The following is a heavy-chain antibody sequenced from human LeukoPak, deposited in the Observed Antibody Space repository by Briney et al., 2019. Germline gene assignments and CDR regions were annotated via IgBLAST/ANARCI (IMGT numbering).Heavy chain of an antibody. Sequence: PGGSLRLSCAASGFAFSSYEMNWVRQAPGKGLEWVSYISRSGTPIYYADSVKGRFTISRDNAKNSLYLQMNSLRAEDTSVYYCVRIKVSAFDIWGQGTMVTVSA. CDR2: ISRSGTPI. CDR3: VRIKVSAFDI. CDR1: GFAFSSYE. V-gene: IGHV3-48*03. J-gene: IGHJ3*02.